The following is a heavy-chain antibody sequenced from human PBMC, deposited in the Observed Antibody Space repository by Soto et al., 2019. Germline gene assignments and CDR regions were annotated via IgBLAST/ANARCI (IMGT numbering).Heavy chain of an antibody. V-gene: IGHV3-23*01. CDR2: ISANGQGI. CDR1: GFTFNNYA. CDR3: AKDRNYPRDQFHN. D-gene: IGHD1-7*01. J-gene: IGHJ4*02. Sequence: TGGSLRLSCAASGFTFNNYAMSWVRQAPGKGLEWVSAISANGQGIYYADSVKGRFIISRDSSKNTVFLHMDSLTAEDTAVYYCAKDRNYPRDQFHNWGQGTLVTAPQ.